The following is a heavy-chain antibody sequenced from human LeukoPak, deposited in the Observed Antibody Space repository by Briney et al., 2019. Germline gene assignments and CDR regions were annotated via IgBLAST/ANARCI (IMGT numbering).Heavy chain of an antibody. V-gene: IGHV5-51*01. CDR3: ARHRVVTAMYMDV. CDR2: LYPGDSDT. J-gene: IGHJ6*03. CDR1: GYSFTSYW. D-gene: IGHD2-21*02. Sequence: GESLKISCKSSGYSFTSYWIAWVRQMPGKGLEWMGILYPGDSDTRYSPSFRGQATISADTSISTAYLQWRSLKASDTAMYYCARHRVVTAMYMDVWGKGTTVTVSS.